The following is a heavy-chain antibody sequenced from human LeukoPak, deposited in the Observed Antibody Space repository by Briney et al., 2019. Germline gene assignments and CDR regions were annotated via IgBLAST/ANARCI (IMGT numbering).Heavy chain of an antibody. V-gene: IGHV3-30*18. D-gene: IGHD6-19*01. CDR3: AKGRGQWLVHDAFDI. CDR2: ISYDGSNK. J-gene: IGHJ3*02. CDR1: GFTFSSYG. Sequence: PGGSLRLSCAASGFTFSSYGMLWVRQAPGKGLEWVAVISYDGSNKYYADSVKGRFTISRDNSKNTLYLQMNSLRAEDTAVYYCAKGRGQWLVHDAFDIWGQGTMVTVSS.